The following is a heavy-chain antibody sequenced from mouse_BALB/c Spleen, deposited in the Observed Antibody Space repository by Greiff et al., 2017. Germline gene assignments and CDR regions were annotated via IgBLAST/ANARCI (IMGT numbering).Heavy chain of an antibody. J-gene: IGHJ4*01. D-gene: IGHD6-5*01. CDR3: ARGGLRYYAMDY. V-gene: IGHV1-7*01. CDR1: GYTLTSYW. CDR2: INPSTGYT. Sequence: VQLQQSGAELAKPGASVKISCKASGYTLTSYWMPWVNQRPGQGLEWIGYINPSTGYTEYNQKFKDKATLTADKSSSTAYMQLSSLTSEDSAVYYCARGGLRYYAMDYWGQGTSVTVSS.